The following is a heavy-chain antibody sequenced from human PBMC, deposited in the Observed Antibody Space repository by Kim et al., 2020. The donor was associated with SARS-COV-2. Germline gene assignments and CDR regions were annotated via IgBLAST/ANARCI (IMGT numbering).Heavy chain of an antibody. CDR1: GGTFSSYA. J-gene: IGHJ6*02. CDR2: IIPIFGTA. CDR3: ARGRYGGYTIYYGMDV. Sequence: SVKVSCKASGGTFSSYAISWVRQAPGQGLEWMGGIIPIFGTANYAQKFQGRVTITADESTSTAYMELSSLRSEDTAVYYCARGRYGGYTIYYGMDVWGQGTTVTVSS. D-gene: IGHD5-12*01. V-gene: IGHV1-69*13.